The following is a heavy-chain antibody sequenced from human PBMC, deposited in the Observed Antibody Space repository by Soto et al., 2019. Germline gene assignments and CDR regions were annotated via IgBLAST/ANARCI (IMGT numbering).Heavy chain of an antibody. CDR3: ARDNYDIVTGYYSYYVMDF. J-gene: IGHJ6*02. CDR2: INPSGGST. V-gene: IGHV1-46*01. CDR1: GYAFTSYY. D-gene: IGHD3-9*01. Sequence: GTSVKVSSKASGYAFTSYYMYWVRQAPKQGLEWMGIINPSGGSTSYAQKFQGRVTMTRDTSTSTVYMELSSMRSEDTAVYYCARDNYDIVTGYYSYYVMDFWGQGTTVTVS.